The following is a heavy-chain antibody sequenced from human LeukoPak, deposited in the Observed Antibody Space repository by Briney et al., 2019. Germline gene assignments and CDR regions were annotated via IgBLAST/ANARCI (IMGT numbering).Heavy chain of an antibody. J-gene: IGHJ3*02. V-gene: IGHV4-30-4*01. CDR1: GGSISSGDYD. Sequence: SETLSLTCTVSGGSISSGDYDWSCIRQPPGKGLEWIGYIYYSGSTYYNPSLKSRVTISVDTSNNQFSLQLSSVTAADAAVDYCARAEYDILTGYPPNAFDIWGQGTMVTVSS. CDR3: ARAEYDILTGYPPNAFDI. CDR2: IYYSGST. D-gene: IGHD3-9*01.